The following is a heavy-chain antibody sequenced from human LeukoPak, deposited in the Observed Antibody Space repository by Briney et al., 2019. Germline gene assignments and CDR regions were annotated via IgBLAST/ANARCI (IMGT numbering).Heavy chain of an antibody. J-gene: IGHJ3*02. CDR2: ISSSSSYI. V-gene: IGHV3-21*01. CDR1: GFTFSSYS. D-gene: IGHD3-16*01. Sequence: PGGCLRLSCAASGFTFSSYSMTWVRQAPGKGLEWVSSISSSSSYIYYADSVKGRFTISRDNAKNSLYLQMNSLRAEDTAVYYCASGGAPDAFDIWGQGTMVTVSS. CDR3: ASGGAPDAFDI.